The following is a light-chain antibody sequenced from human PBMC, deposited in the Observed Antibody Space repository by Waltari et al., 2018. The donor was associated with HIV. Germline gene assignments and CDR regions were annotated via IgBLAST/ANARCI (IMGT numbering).Light chain of an antibody. CDR1: SSNSGAGYD. CDR2: GNN. CDR3: QSYDSSLSAII. V-gene: IGLV1-40*01. J-gene: IGLJ2*01. Sequence: QSVLTQPPSVSGAPGQWVTISCTGSSSNSGAGYDVHWYQQLPGTAPKLLIFGNNNRPSGVPDRFSGSRSCTSASLAITGLQAEDEADYYCQSYDSSLSAIIFGGGTKLTVL.